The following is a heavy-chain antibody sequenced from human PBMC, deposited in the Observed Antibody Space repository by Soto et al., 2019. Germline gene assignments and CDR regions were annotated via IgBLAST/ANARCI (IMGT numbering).Heavy chain of an antibody. Sequence: SETXSLTCAVSGGSISSGGYSWSWIRQPPGKGLEWIGYIYHSGSTYYNPSLKSRVTISVDGSKNQFSLKLSSVTAADTAVYYSARESTYNSSSYEYLHNWGQGTLVTVSS. CDR1: GGSISSGGYS. J-gene: IGHJ1*01. V-gene: IGHV4-30-2*01. CDR3: ARESTYNSSSYEYLHN. D-gene: IGHD6-13*01. CDR2: IYHSGST.